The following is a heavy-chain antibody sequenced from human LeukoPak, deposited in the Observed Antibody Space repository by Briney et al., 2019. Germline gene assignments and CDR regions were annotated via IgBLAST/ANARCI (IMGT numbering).Heavy chain of an antibody. J-gene: IGHJ5*02. CDR3: ARDGTYYYDSSGET. D-gene: IGHD3-22*01. CDR1: GFTVSSNY. Sequence: GGSLRLSCAASGFTVSSNYMSWVRQAPGKGLEWVSVTYSGGSTYYADSVKGRFTISRDNSKNTLYLQMNSLRAEDTAVYYCARDGTYYYDSSGETWGQGTLVTVSS. V-gene: IGHV3-53*01. CDR2: TYSGGST.